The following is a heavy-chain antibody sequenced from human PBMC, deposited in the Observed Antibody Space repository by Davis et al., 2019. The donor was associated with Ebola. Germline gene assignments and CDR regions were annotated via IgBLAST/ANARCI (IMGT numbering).Heavy chain of an antibody. CDR2: ISAYNGNT. J-gene: IGHJ4*02. D-gene: IGHD4-17*01. CDR1: GYTFTSYG. Sequence: ASVKVSCKASGYTFTSYGISWVRQAPGQGLEWMGWISAYNGNTNYAQKFQGRVTMTTDTSTSTGYMELRSLRSDDTAVYYCATGADDGDYVGAESFDYWGQGTLVTVSS. V-gene: IGHV1-18*01. CDR3: ATGADDGDYVGAESFDY.